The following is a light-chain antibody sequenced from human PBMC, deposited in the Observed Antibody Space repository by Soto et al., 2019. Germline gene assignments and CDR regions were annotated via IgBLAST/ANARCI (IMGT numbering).Light chain of an antibody. CDR2: DTS. V-gene: IGKV3-15*01. Sequence: EIVLTQSPATLSVTPGERATLSCRASQSVSRQVAWYQHKHGQAPRLLLYDTSARATGIPARFSGSGSGTEFSLTIGSLQAEDFALYYCQHSLKWPPTFGQGTKVEIK. CDR1: QSVSRQ. CDR3: QHSLKWPPT. J-gene: IGKJ1*01.